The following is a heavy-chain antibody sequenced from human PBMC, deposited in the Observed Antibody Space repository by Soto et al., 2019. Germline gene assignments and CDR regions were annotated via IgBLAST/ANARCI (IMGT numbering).Heavy chain of an antibody. CDR2: IYYSGST. V-gene: IGHV4-30-4*01. CDR3: ARERPDGARLDP. J-gene: IGHJ5*02. D-gene: IGHD6-6*01. Sequence: QVQLQESGPGLVKPSQTLSLTCTVSGGSISSGDYYWSWIRQPPGKGLEWIGYIYYSGSTFYHPSLQSRLTISVDTSKNQFSLKLSSVTAADTAVYYCARERPDGARLDPWGQGTLVTVSS. CDR1: GGSISSGDYY.